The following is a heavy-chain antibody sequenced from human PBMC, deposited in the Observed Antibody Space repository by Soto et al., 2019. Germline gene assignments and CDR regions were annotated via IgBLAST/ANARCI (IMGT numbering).Heavy chain of an antibody. Sequence: TLSLTCTVSGGSISSGDYYWSWIRQPPGKGLEWIGYIYYSGSTYYNPSLKSRVTISVDTSKNQFSLKLSSVTAADTAVYYCARDEEYSSSSGYYYYYGMDVWGQGTTVTVSS. CDR2: IYYSGST. CDR3: ARDEEYSSSSGYYYYYGMDV. V-gene: IGHV4-30-4*01. J-gene: IGHJ6*02. D-gene: IGHD6-6*01. CDR1: GGSISSGDYY.